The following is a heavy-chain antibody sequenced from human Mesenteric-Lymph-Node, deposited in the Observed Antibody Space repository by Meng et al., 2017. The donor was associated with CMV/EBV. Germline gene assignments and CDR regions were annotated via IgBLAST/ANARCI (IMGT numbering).Heavy chain of an antibody. CDR2: IYYSGST. CDR1: GGSISSYY. V-gene: IGHV4-59*01. CDR3: ARGPRGSSSWYWFDP. D-gene: IGHD6-13*01. J-gene: IGHJ5*02. Sequence: SETLSLTCTVSGGSISSYYWSWIRQPPGKGLEWIGYIYYSGSTNYNPSLKSRVTISVDTSKNQFSLKLSSVTAADTAVYYCARGPRGSSSWYWFDPWGQGTLVTVSS.